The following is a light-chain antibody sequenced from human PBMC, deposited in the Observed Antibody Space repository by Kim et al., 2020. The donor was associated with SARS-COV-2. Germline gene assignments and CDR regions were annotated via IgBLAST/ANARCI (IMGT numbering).Light chain of an antibody. CDR1: QSISSH. CDR2: AAS. Sequence: DIQMTQSPSSLSASVGDRVTITCRTSQSISSHLNWYHQKPGRAPKLLIYAASTLQGGVPSRFSGSGSETDFTLTISSLQPEDFGTYCWQQSYITPFTFGPGTKVDIK. J-gene: IGKJ3*01. V-gene: IGKV1-39*01. CDR3: QQSYITPFT.